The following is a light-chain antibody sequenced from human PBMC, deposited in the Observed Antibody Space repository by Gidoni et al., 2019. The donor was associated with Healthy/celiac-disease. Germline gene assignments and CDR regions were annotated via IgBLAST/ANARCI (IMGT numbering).Light chain of an antibody. CDR2: GAL. J-gene: IGKJ2*01. CDR3: QQYYSSPYT. Sequence: EIVLTQSPGTLSLSPGDRATLSCRASQSVRSFYLAWYQQKPGQAPRLLIYGALSRATGIPDRFSGTGSGTDFTLTISRREPEDFAVYYCQQYYSSPYTFGQGTNLEIK. CDR1: QSVRSFY. V-gene: IGKV3-20*01.